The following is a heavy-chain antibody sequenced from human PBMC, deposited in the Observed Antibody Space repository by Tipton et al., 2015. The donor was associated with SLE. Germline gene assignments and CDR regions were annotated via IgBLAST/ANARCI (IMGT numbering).Heavy chain of an antibody. CDR3: VKDLGERGYDRGLFDY. CDR1: GFTFDDYT. J-gene: IGHJ4*02. D-gene: IGHD5-12*01. V-gene: IGHV3-43*01. Sequence: SLRLSCAASGFTFDDYTMHWVRQAPGKGLEWVSLISWDGGSTHYADSVKGRFTIPRDNSKNSLYLQMNSLRTEDTALYYCVKDLGERGYDRGLFDYWGQGTLVTVSS. CDR2: ISWDGGST.